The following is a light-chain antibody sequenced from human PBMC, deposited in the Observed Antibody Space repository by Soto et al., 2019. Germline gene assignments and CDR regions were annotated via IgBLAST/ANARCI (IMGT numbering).Light chain of an antibody. CDR3: QQYGSSPTT. V-gene: IGKV3-20*01. J-gene: IGKJ1*01. CDR1: QSVSSIF. CDR2: GAS. Sequence: EIVLTQSPGTLSLSPGERAALSCRASQSVSSIFLAWYQQKPGQAPRLLIYGASSRATGIPDRFSGSGSGTDFTLTISRLEPEDFAVYYCQQYGSSPTTFGQGPKLEVK.